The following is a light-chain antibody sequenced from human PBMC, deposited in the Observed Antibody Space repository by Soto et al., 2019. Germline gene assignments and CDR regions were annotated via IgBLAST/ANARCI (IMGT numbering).Light chain of an antibody. V-gene: IGKV3-20*01. J-gene: IGKJ1*01. Sequence: EIVLTQSPCTLSLSPGEGATLSCRASQSVSSNYLAWYQQKPGQAPRLLIYGSSNRATGIPDRFIGSGFGTDFTLTIDRLEPEDFAVYYCHQYGRSLSTFGQGTKVDIK. CDR1: QSVSSNY. CDR2: GSS. CDR3: HQYGRSLST.